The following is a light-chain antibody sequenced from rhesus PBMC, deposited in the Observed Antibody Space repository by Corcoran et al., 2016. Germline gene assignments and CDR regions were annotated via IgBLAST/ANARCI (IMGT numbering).Light chain of an antibody. J-gene: IGKJ2*01. CDR2: YAS. V-gene: IGKV3-35*01. CDR1: QSVSSD. CDR3: QHYTTSPPYS. Sequence: IGMTQTPATLSLSPGQRATLSCRASQSVSSDLAWYQQKPGQPPRLLIYYASNRATGISNRFSGSGSGTDFTLTISSLEPEDFAMYSCQHYTTSPPYSFGQGTKVEIK.